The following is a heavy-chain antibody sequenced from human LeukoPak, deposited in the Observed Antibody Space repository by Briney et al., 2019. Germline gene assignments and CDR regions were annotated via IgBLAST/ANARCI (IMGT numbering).Heavy chain of an antibody. CDR1: AYSFAAYY. J-gene: IGHJ4*02. CDR2: INPNSGGT. V-gene: IGHV1-2*02. Sequence: ASVKVSCKASAYSFAAYYMHWVRQAPGQGLEWMGWINPNSGGTNYAQKFLGRLTVTGDTSISTAYMELSRLTSDDTAVYYCARSQYDVLIGSPDFWGQGTLVTVSS. D-gene: IGHD3-9*01. CDR3: ARSQYDVLIGSPDF.